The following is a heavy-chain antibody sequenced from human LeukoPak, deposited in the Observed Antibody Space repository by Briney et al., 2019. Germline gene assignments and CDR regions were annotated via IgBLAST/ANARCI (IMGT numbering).Heavy chain of an antibody. V-gene: IGHV4-34*01. CDR3: ARGLGELLRYFDWLPPYFDY. CDR1: GGSFSGYY. J-gene: IGHJ4*02. CDR2: INHSGST. Sequence: SETLSLTCAVYGGSFSGYYWSWIRQPPGKGLEWIGEINHSGSTNCNPSLKSRVTISVDTSKNQFSLKLSSVTAADTAVYYCARGLGELLRYFDWLPPYFDYWGQGALVTVSS. D-gene: IGHD3-9*01.